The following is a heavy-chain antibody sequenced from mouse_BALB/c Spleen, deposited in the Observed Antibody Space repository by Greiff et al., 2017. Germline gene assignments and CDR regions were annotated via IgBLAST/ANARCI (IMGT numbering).Heavy chain of an antibody. J-gene: IGHJ3*01. V-gene: IGHV3-6*02. CDR1: GYSITSGYY. CDR3: ATYGNYGGFFAY. Sequence: EVKLMESGPGLVKPSQSLSLTCSVTGYSITSGYYWNWIRQFPGNKLEWMGYISYDGSNNYNPSLKNRISITRDTSKNQFFLKLNSVTTEDTATYYCATYGNYGGFFAYWGQGTLVTVSA. D-gene: IGHD2-10*02. CDR2: ISYDGSN.